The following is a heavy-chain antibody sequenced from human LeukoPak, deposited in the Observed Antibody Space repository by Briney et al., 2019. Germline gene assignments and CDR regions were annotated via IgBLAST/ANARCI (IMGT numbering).Heavy chain of an antibody. CDR1: GYTFISYY. CDR2: INPSGGST. Sequence: ASVKVSCKASGYTFISYYIHWVRQAPGQGLEWMGIINPSGGSTSYAQKFQGRVTMTRDTSTSTVYMELSRLRSDDTAVYYCARGGSSWYFSWFDPWGQGTLVTVSS. CDR3: ARGGSSWYFSWFDP. V-gene: IGHV1-46*01. D-gene: IGHD6-13*01. J-gene: IGHJ5*02.